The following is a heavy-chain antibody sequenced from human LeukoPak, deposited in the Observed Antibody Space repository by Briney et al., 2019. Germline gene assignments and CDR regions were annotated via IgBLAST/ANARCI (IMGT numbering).Heavy chain of an antibody. D-gene: IGHD3-3*01. CDR3: AKRAVLQFLKWSNYYYYMDA. CDR2: ISSNGGST. Sequence: GGSLRLSCAASGFTFSSYAMHWVRQAPGKGLEYVSAISSNGGSTYYANSVKGRFTISRDNSKNTLYLQMGSLRAEDTAVYYCAKRAVLQFLKWSNYYYYMDAWGKGTTVTVSS. V-gene: IGHV3-64*01. J-gene: IGHJ6*03. CDR1: GFTFSSYA.